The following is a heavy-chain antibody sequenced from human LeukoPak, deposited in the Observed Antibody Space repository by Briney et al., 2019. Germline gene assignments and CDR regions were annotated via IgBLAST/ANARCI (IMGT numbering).Heavy chain of an antibody. CDR3: ARENYGDCYFDY. CDR1: GFTFSSYA. Sequence: RGSLRLSCAASGFTFSSYAMHWVRQAPGKGLEWVAVISYDGSNKYYADSVKGRFTISRDNSKNTLYLQMNSLRAEDTAVYYCARENYGDCYFDYWGQGTLVTVSS. V-gene: IGHV3-30*04. D-gene: IGHD4-17*01. CDR2: ISYDGSNK. J-gene: IGHJ4*02.